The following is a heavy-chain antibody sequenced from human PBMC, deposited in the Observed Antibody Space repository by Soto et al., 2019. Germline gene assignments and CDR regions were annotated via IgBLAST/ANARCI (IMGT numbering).Heavy chain of an antibody. D-gene: IGHD6-13*01. CDR3: AKMSKAAAGQLG. J-gene: IGHJ4*02. Sequence: QVQLVESGGGVVQPGRSLRLSCAASGFTFSSYGMHWVRQAPGKGLEWVAVISYDGSNKYYADSVKGRFTISRDNSKNTLYLQMNSMSAEDTAVYYCAKMSKAAAGQLGWGQGTLVTVSS. CDR2: ISYDGSNK. V-gene: IGHV3-30*18. CDR1: GFTFSSYG.